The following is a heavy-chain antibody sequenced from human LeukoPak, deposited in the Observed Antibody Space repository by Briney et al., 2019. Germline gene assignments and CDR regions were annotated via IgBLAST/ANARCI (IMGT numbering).Heavy chain of an antibody. Sequence: SETLSLTCTVSGGSISSYYWSWVRQPPGKGLEWIGYIYYSGGTNYNPSLKSRVTISVDTSKNQLSLKLSSVTAADTAVYYCARVRLAYGSGSSDYFDHWGQGTLVTVSS. CDR3: ARVRLAYGSGSSDYFDH. CDR2: IYYSGGT. D-gene: IGHD3-10*01. V-gene: IGHV4-59*01. J-gene: IGHJ4*02. CDR1: GGSISSYY.